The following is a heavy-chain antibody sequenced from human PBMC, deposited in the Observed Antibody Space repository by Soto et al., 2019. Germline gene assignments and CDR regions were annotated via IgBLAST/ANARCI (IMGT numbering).Heavy chain of an antibody. D-gene: IGHD1-26*01. CDR2: IIPIFGTP. Sequence: QVQLVQSGAEVKKPGSSVKVSCKASGVTFSSYAFSWVRQAPGQGLEWMGGIIPIFGTPNYAQKFQGRVTINADKSTTTAYLELSSLTSEDTAVYYCARRSEVGALVLGGSYYYGVDVWGQGTTITVS. J-gene: IGHJ6*02. V-gene: IGHV1-69*06. CDR3: ARRSEVGALVLGGSYYYGVDV. CDR1: GVTFSSYA.